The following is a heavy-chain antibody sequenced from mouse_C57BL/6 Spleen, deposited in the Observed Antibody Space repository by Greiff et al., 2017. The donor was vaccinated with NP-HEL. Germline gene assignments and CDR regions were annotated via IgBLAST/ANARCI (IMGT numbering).Heavy chain of an antibody. V-gene: IGHV14-1*01. CDR2: IDPEDGDT. D-gene: IGHD4-1*01. CDR1: GFNIKDYY. Sequence: VQLQQSGAELVRPGASVKLSCTASGFNIKDYYMHWVKQRPEQGLEWIGRIDPEDGDTEYAPKFQGKATMTADTSSNTAYRQLSSLTSEDTAVYYCTTRTGTGVFDYWDQGTTLTVSS. CDR3: TTRTGTGVFDY. J-gene: IGHJ2*01.